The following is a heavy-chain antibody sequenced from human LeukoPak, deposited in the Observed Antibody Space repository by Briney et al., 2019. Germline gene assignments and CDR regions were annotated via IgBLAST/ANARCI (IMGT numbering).Heavy chain of an antibody. CDR1: GFTFSSYA. J-gene: IGHJ4*02. CDR3: AKGNCRGTSCYSDY. Sequence: GGSLRLSCAASGFTFSSYAMRWVRQAPGKGLEWVSGISGSGGSTYYADSVKGRFTIARDNSKKTLYLQMNSLRAGDTAVYYCAKGNCRGTSCYSDYWGQGTLVTVSS. D-gene: IGHD2-2*02. CDR2: ISGSGGST. V-gene: IGHV3-23*01.